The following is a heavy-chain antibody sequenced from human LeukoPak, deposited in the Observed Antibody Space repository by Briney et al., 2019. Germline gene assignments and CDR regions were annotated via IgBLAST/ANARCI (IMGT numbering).Heavy chain of an antibody. V-gene: IGHV1-69*05. CDR3: ARDSSGTGAFDI. CDR1: GGTFSSYA. CDR2: IIPIFGTA. J-gene: IGHJ3*02. Sequence: SVKVSCKASGGTFSSYAISWVRQAPGQGLEWMGGIIPIFGTANYAQKFQGRVTITTDESTSTAYMELSSLRSEDTAVYYCARDSSGTGAFDIWGQGTMVTVSS. D-gene: IGHD6-13*01.